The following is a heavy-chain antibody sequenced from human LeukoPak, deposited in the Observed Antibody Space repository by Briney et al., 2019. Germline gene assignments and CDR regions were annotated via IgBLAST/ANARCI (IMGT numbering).Heavy chain of an antibody. CDR2: IYYSGST. D-gene: IGHD5-18*01. CDR1: GGSISSYY. CDR3: ARGLDTAMLNY. J-gene: IGHJ4*02. V-gene: IGHV4-59*01. Sequence: PSETLSLTCTVSGGSISSYYWSWIRQPPGKGLEWIGYIYYSGSTNYNPSLKSRVTISVDTSKNQFSLKLSSVTAADTAVYYCARGLDTAMLNYWGQGTLVTVSS.